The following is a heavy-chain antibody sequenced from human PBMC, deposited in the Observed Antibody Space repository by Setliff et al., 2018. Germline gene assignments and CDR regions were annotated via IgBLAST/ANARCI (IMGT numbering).Heavy chain of an antibody. CDR1: GGSISDYY. V-gene: IGHV4-4*07. Sequence: SETLSLTCTVSGGSISDYYWTWIRQSAERGLEWIGQIFSRGSMNYRPSLSSRVTISADSSKNQFSLKLTSATAADTAVYYCARGGGSVLPDYYYYNYLDVWGKGTTVTVSS. D-gene: IGHD2-15*01. CDR3: ARGGGSVLPDYYYYNYLDV. CDR2: IFSRGSM. J-gene: IGHJ6*03.